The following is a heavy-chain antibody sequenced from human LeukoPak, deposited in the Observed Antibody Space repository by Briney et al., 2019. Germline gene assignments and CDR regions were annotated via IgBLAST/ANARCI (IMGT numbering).Heavy chain of an antibody. D-gene: IGHD6-13*01. J-gene: IGHJ3*02. V-gene: IGHV3-21*01. Sequence: GGSLRLSCAASGFTFNNYAMNWVRQAPGKGLEWVSSISSSSSYIYYADSVKGRFTISRDNAKNSLYLQMNSLRAEDTAVYYCARDRSSWYDAFDIWGQGTMVTVSS. CDR3: ARDRSSWYDAFDI. CDR1: GFTFNNYA. CDR2: ISSSSSYI.